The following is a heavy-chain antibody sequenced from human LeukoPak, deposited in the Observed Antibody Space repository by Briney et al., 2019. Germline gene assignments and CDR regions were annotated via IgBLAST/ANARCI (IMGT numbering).Heavy chain of an antibody. J-gene: IGHJ4*02. CDR1: GDSVSSNSAA. D-gene: IGHD1-1*01. CDR3: AASTGKSAKYYFDY. CDR2: TYYRSKWYN. Sequence: SQTLSLTCAISGDSVSSNSAAWNWIRQSPSRGLEWMGRTYYRSKWYNDYAVSVKSRITINPDTSKNQFSLQLNSVTPEDTAVYYCAASTGKSAKYYFDYWGQGTLVTVSS. V-gene: IGHV6-1*01.